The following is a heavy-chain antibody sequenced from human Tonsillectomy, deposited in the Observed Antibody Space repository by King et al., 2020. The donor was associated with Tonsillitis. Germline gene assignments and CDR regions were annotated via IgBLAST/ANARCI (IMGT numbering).Heavy chain of an antibody. CDR2: IYDSGST. V-gene: IGHV4-39*07. D-gene: IGHD2-21*02. CDR1: GGSISSSSYY. Sequence: QLQLQESGPGLVKPSETLSLTCTVSGGSISSSSYYWGWIRQPPGKGLEWIGSIYDSGSTYYNPSLKSRVTISVDTSKNQFSLKLSSVTAADTAVYYCAGHRSRGLAYCGGDCYLDYWGQGTLVTVSS. J-gene: IGHJ4*02. CDR3: AGHRSRGLAYCGGDCYLDY.